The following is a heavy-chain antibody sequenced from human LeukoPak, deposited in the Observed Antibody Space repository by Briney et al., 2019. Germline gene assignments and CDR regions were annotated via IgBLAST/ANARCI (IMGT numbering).Heavy chain of an antibody. D-gene: IGHD4-17*01. J-gene: IGHJ4*02. Sequence: SETLSLTCTVSGGSISSSSYSWAWIRQPPGKGLEWIGSIYYSGNTYYNPSLKSRVTISVDTSKNQFSLKLSSVPAADTAVYYCARNYGDPDYFDYWGQGTLVTVSS. CDR1: GGSISSSSYS. CDR3: ARNYGDPDYFDY. CDR2: IYYSGNT. V-gene: IGHV4-39*07.